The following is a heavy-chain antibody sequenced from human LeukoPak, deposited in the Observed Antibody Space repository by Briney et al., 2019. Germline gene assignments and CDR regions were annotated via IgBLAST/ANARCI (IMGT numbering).Heavy chain of an antibody. J-gene: IGHJ4*02. CDR3: TRESGPYCPFGY. CDR1: GGSITSTNW. Sequence: SGPLSLTCGVSGGSITSTNWWSWARQPPGPGLEWIGGISLTGRTNYNPSLIGRVIMSLDESKNQLSLTLTSVTAAGTAMYYCTRESGPYCPFGYWGQGTLVVVPS. CDR2: ISLTGRT. D-gene: IGHD1-26*01. V-gene: IGHV4-4*02.